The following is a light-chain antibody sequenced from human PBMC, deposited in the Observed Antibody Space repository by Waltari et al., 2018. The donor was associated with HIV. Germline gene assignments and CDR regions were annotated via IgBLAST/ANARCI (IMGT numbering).Light chain of an antibody. CDR2: EVS. V-gene: IGLV2-14*01. CDR1: SSDVGGYTY. J-gene: IGLJ2*01. Sequence: QSALPQPASVSGSPGQSITISCIGTSSDVGGYTYVSWYQHHPGKAPKLMIYEVSNRPSGVSNRFSGSKSGNTASLTISGLQAEDEADYYCSSYTSTKVLFGGGTKLTVL. CDR3: SSYTSTKVL.